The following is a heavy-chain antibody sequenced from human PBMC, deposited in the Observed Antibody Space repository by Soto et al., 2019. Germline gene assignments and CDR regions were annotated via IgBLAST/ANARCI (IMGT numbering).Heavy chain of an antibody. D-gene: IGHD2-15*01. J-gene: IGHJ6*02. V-gene: IGHV3-9*01. CDR2: ISWNSGSI. CDR3: AKVVLRYCSGGTSHDMDI. CDR1: GFTFSSSA. Sequence: GGSLRLSCAASGFTFSSSAMSWVRQAPGEGLEWVSGISWNSGSIGYADSVKGRFTISRDNAKNSLYLQMNSLRAEDTALYYCAKVVLRYCSGGTSHDMDIWGQGTMVTVSS.